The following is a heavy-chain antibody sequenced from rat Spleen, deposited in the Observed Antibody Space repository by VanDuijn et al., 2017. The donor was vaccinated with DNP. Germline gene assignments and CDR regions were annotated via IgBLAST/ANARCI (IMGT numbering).Heavy chain of an antibody. CDR3: ARQGPEYYGYNQRDFDY. D-gene: IGHD1-9*01. Sequence: EVQLVESGGDLVQPGRSLKLSCVASGFTFNYYWMAWIRQVPGKGLEWIASITSGTGTTSYADAVKGRFMISRDDTKNTLSLQMDSLRSEDRATYYCARQGPEYYGYNQRDFDYWGQGVMVTVSS. CDR2: ITSGTGTT. CDR1: GFTFNYYW. V-gene: IGHV5-31*01. J-gene: IGHJ2*01.